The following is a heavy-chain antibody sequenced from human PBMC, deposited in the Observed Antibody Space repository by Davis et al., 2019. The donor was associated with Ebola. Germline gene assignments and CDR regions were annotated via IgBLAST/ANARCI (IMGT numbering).Heavy chain of an antibody. CDR2: INPSGGST. J-gene: IGHJ4*02. D-gene: IGHD3-3*01. V-gene: IGHV1-46*01. Sequence: ASVKVSCKTSGYTFTSYYMHWVRQAPGQGLEWMGIINPSGGSTSYAQKFQGRVTMTRDTSTSTVYMELRSLRSDDTAVYYCARDVFSRNYFDYWGQGTLVTVSS. CDR3: ARDVFSRNYFDY. CDR1: GYTFTSYY.